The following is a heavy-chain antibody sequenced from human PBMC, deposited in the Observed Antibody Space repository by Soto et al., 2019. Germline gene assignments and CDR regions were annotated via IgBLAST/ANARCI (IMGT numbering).Heavy chain of an antibody. CDR1: GFTFRSYE. CDR3: ASRRLTSGFDY. Sequence: PGGSLRLSCAASGFTFRSYEMNWVRQAPGKGLEWVSYLSSSGSTIYYADSVKGRFTISRDNAENLLYLQMNSLRADDTAVYYCASRRLTSGFDYWGQGTLVTVSS. D-gene: IGHD2-8*01. CDR2: LSSSGSTI. V-gene: IGHV3-48*03. J-gene: IGHJ4*02.